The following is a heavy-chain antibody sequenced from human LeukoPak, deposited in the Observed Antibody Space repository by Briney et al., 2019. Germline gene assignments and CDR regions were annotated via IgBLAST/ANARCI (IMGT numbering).Heavy chain of an antibody. Sequence: GGSLRLSCAASGFTFSNYGMYWVRQAPGKGLEWVALIRYDGSKKDYADSVKGRFTISRDNSKNTLYLQMNSLRAEDTAMYYCVRTGDTERFDYWGQGTLVTVSS. D-gene: IGHD3/OR15-3a*01. CDR1: GFTFSNYG. CDR3: VRTGDTERFDY. J-gene: IGHJ4*02. CDR2: IRYDGSKK. V-gene: IGHV3-30*02.